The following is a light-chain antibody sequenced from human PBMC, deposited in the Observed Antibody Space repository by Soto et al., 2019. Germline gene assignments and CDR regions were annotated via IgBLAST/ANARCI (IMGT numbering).Light chain of an antibody. CDR2: GAS. CDR3: RQYGTSPVT. J-gene: IGKJ3*01. Sequence: VLTQSPGTLSLSPGERATLSCRASERISSNFLAWYQQRPGQAPRLRIYGASTRASGLPDRFSGSGSGTDFALLISRLEPEDFAVYYCRQYGTSPVTFGPGTTLEIK. CDR1: ERISSNF. V-gene: IGKV3-20*01.